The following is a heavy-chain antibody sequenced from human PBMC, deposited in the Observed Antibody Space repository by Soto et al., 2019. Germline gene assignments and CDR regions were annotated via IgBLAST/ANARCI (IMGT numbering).Heavy chain of an antibody. D-gene: IGHD2-15*01. CDR1: GGSLSTNP. V-gene: IGHV1-69*06. Sequence: SCKASGGSLSTNPISWVRQAPGQGLEWMGGTGSGTGPGNHAQKFQGRLTVTADKSTSTVYMELTNLSSEDTAVYYCARRHSGGFFRFFDSWGQGXLVTVSS. CDR3: ARRHSGGFFRFFDS. CDR2: TGSGTGPG. J-gene: IGHJ4*02.